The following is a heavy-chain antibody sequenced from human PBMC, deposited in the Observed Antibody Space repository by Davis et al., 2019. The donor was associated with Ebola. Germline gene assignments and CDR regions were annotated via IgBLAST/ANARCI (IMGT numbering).Heavy chain of an antibody. CDR3: ARERQLATDY. CDR2: IIPILGIA. J-gene: IGHJ4*02. Sequence: AASVKVSCKASGGTFSSYAISWVRQAPGQGLEWMGRIIPILGIANYAQKFQGRVTMTRNTSISTAYMELSSLRSEDTAVYYCARERQLATDYWGQGTLVTVSS. V-gene: IGHV1-69*04. CDR1: GGTFSSYA. D-gene: IGHD6-6*01.